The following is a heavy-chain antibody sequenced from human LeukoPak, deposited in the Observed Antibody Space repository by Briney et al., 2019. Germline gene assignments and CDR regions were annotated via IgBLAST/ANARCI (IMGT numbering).Heavy chain of an antibody. V-gene: IGHV4-39*07. CDR3: ARDGIAVAEGWFDP. CDR2: IYYSGST. CDR1: GGSISSSSYY. D-gene: IGHD6-19*01. J-gene: IGHJ5*02. Sequence: SETLSLTCTVSGGSISSSSYYWGWIRQPPGKGLEWIGSIYYSGSTYYNPSLKSRVTISVDTSKNQFSLKLSSVTAADTAVYYCARDGIAVAEGWFDPWGQGTLVTVSS.